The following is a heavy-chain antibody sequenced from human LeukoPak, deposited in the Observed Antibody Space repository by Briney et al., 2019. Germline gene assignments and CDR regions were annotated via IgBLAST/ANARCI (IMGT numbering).Heavy chain of an antibody. Sequence: SETLSLTCTVSGGSISSSSYYWGWIRQPPGKGLEWIGSINYSGSTYHSPSLKSRVTISVDTSKNQFSLKVSSVTAADTAAYYCARHAEAGTTSCPLDYWGQGTLVTVSS. J-gene: IGHJ4*02. D-gene: IGHD2-2*01. CDR2: INYSGST. CDR1: GGSISSSSYY. CDR3: ARHAEAGTTSCPLDY. V-gene: IGHV4-39*01.